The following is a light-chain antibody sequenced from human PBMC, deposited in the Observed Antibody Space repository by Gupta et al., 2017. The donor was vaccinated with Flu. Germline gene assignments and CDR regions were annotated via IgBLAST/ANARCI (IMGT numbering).Light chain of an antibody. CDR2: AAS. CDR3: QQEDRTPST. Sequence: IQMTQSPSSLSASVGDRVTIPCRASQSIGTDLNLYQQKPGKAPKLLISAASSLQSGVPSRISGSGSGTDFSLTIIERQPEDFATYYCQQEDRTPSTFGQGTKVEI. V-gene: IGKV1-39*01. CDR1: QSIGTD. J-gene: IGKJ1*01.